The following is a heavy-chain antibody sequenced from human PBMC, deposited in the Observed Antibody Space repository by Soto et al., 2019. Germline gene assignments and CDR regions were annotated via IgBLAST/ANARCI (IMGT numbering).Heavy chain of an antibody. CDR1: GFTLSSYE. V-gene: IGHV3-48*03. CDR2: ISSSGSTI. Sequence: LRLSCAASGFTLSSYEMNWVRQAPGKGLEWVSFISSSGSTIYYADSVKGRFTISRDNAKNSLYLQMNSLRAEDTAVYYCVYGYYFDYWGQGTLVTVSS. D-gene: IGHD3-10*01. CDR3: VYGYYFDY. J-gene: IGHJ4*02.